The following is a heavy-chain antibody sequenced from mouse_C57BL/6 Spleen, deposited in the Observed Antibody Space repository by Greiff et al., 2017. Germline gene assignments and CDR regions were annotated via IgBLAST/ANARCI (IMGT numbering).Heavy chain of an antibody. CDR3: ARSDGYYQAWFAY. D-gene: IGHD2-3*01. J-gene: IGHJ3*01. CDR2: IYPGSGNT. V-gene: IGHV1-66*01. Sequence: QVQLKQSGPELVKPGASVKISCKASGYSFTSYYIHWVKQRPGQGLEWIGWIYPGSGNTKYNEKFKGKATLTADTSSSTAYMQLSSLTSEDSAVYYCARSDGYYQAWFAYWGQGTLVTVSA. CDR1: GYSFTSYY.